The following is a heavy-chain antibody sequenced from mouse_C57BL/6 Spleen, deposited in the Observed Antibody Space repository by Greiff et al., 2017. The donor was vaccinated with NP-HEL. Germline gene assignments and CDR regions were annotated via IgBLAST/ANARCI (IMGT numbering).Heavy chain of an antibody. J-gene: IGHJ2*01. D-gene: IGHD1-1*01. V-gene: IGHV3-6*01. Sequence: DVKLQESGPGLVKPSQSLSLTCSVPGYSITSGYYWNWIRQFPGNKLEWMGYISYDGSNNYNPSLKNRISITRDTSKNQFFLKLNSVTTEDTATYYCARYYYGSSYFDYWGQGTTLTVSS. CDR1: GYSITSGYY. CDR2: ISYDGSN. CDR3: ARYYYGSSYFDY.